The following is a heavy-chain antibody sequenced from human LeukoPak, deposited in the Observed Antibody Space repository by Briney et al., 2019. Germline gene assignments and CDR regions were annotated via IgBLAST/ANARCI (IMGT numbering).Heavy chain of an antibody. J-gene: IGHJ6*02. D-gene: IGHD5-18*01. CDR2: ISSSSTI. CDR1: GFTFSSYS. CDR3: ARDRGYSYGFLYYYYYGMDV. Sequence: GGSLRLSCAASGFTFSSYSMNWVRQAPGKGLEWVSYISSSSTIYYADSVKGRFTISRDNAKNSLYLQMNSLRAEDTAVYYCARDRGYSYGFLYYYYYGMDVWGQGTTVTVSS. V-gene: IGHV3-48*01.